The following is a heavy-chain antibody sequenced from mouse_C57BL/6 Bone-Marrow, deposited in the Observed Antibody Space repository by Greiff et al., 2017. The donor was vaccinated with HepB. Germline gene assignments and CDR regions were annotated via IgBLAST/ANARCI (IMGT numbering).Heavy chain of an antibody. Sequence: EVMLVESGGGLVKPGGSLKLSCAASGFTFSDYGMHWVRQAPEKGLEWVAYISSGSSTIYYADTVKGRFTISRDNAKNTLFLQMTSLRSEDTAMYYCARPAYYSPAWFAYWGQGTLVTVSA. CDR3: ARPAYYSPAWFAY. V-gene: IGHV5-17*01. D-gene: IGHD2-12*01. CDR2: ISSGSSTI. CDR1: GFTFSDYG. J-gene: IGHJ3*01.